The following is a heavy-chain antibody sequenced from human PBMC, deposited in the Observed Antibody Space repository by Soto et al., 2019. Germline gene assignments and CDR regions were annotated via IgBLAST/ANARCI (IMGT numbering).Heavy chain of an antibody. CDR3: ANDYYDSSGPNSLYYYYYGMDV. CDR1: GFTFSSYA. J-gene: IGHJ6*02. Sequence: GGSLRLSCAASGFTFSSYAMSWVRQAPGKGLEWVSAISGSGGSTYYADSVKGRFTISRDNSKNTLYLQMNSLRAEDTAVYYCANDYYDSSGPNSLYYYYYGMDVWGQGTTVTVSS. CDR2: ISGSGGST. V-gene: IGHV3-23*01. D-gene: IGHD3-22*01.